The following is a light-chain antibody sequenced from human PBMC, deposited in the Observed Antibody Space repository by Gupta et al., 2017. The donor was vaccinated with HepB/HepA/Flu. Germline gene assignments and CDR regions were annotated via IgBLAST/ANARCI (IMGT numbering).Light chain of an antibody. J-gene: IGKJ2*01. CDR1: QSLVYGDGNPY. V-gene: IGKV2-30*01. Sequence: DVVMTQSPISLSVTLGQPASISCRFSQSLVYGDGNPYLNWFQQSPGQSPRRLIYKVSDRDSGVPDLCSGTASGTDVTLKITRVEAEDVGVYYCMQASQWPYTFGQGTRLEIK. CDR3: MQASQWPYT. CDR2: KVS.